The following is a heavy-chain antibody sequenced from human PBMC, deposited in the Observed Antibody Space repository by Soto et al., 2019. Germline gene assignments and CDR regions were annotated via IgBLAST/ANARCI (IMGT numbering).Heavy chain of an antibody. CDR3: ARDKGPTTTVIFEDVS. J-gene: IGHJ4*02. V-gene: IGHV3-66*01. CDR2: IYSGGST. CDR1: GFTVSSNY. D-gene: IGHD4-17*01. Sequence: EVQLVESGGGLVQPGGSLRLSCAASGFTVSSNYMSWVRQAPGKGLEWVSVIYSGGSTYYADSVKGRFTISRDNSKNTLYLQMNSLRAEDTAVYYCARDKGPTTTVIFEDVSWGQGTLVTVSS.